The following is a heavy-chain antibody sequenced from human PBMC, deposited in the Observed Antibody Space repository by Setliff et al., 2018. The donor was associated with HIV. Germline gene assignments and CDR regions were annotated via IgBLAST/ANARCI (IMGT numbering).Heavy chain of an antibody. V-gene: IGHV1-69*04. CDR3: AKEQEIGSYLDP. CDR2: IIPILGIP. J-gene: IGHJ5*02. D-gene: IGHD2-2*02. Sequence: SVKVSCKASGGAFISHTFTWVRQAPGQGLEWMGRIIPILGIPNYAQNFQGRLTISADKSTRTAYLELSSLRSDDSAAYFCAKEQEIGSYLDPWGQGTLVTVSS. CDR1: GGAFISHT.